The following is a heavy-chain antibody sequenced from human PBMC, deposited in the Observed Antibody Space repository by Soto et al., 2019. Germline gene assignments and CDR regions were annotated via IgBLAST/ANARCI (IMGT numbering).Heavy chain of an antibody. CDR1: GFTISSYA. D-gene: IGHD3-22*01. V-gene: IGHV3-30-3*01. J-gene: IGHJ5*02. CDR2: ISYDGSNK. CDR3: ARGDYDSSFGLGP. Sequence: RLPYTASGFTISSYARHWIRKTPGKGLEWVAVISYDGSNKYYADSVKGRFTISRDNSKNTLYLQMNSLRAEDTAVYYCARGDYDSSFGLGPWGQGTLVTVSS.